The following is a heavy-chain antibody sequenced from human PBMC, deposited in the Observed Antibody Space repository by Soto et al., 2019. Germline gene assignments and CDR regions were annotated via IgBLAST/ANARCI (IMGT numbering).Heavy chain of an antibody. D-gene: IGHD6-13*01. CDR3: ARDGVAAAGLSNYYGMDV. V-gene: IGHV3-7*01. CDR1: GFKFGNYW. CDR2: IKQDGREK. Sequence: EVQLVESGGGLVQPGGSLRLSCAPSGFKFGNYWMTWVGQAPGKGLEWLAHIKQDGREKYYVDSLKGRFTISRDNAKNSLYLQIDSLRVEDTAVYYCARDGVAAAGLSNYYGMDVWGLGTTVTVSS. J-gene: IGHJ6*02.